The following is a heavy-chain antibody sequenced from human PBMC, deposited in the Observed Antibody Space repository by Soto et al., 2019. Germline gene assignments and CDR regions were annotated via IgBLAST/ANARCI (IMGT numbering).Heavy chain of an antibody. D-gene: IGHD1-1*01. CDR1: GGSFSGYY. Sequence: SETLSLTCAVYGGSFSGYYWSWIRKPPGKGLEWIGEINHSGSTNYNPYLKRRVTISVATSKNQFSLKLSSVTAADAAVYYCARANWSGAGNSDAFDIWGQGTMVTVSS. J-gene: IGHJ3*02. V-gene: IGHV4-34*01. CDR3: ARANWSGAGNSDAFDI. CDR2: INHSGST.